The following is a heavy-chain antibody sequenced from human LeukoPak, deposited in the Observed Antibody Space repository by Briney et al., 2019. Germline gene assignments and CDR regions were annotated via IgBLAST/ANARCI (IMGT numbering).Heavy chain of an antibody. J-gene: IGHJ5*02. V-gene: IGHV3-30*03. CDR2: ISYDGSNK. CDR3: ARSGLGSGASWFDP. CDR1: GFTFSSYG. D-gene: IGHD6-19*01. Sequence: PGGSLRLSCAASGFTFSSYGIHWVRQAPGKGLEWVAVISYDGSNKYYADSVKGRFTISRDNSKNTLYLQMNSLRAEDTAVYYCARSGLGSGASWFDPWGQGTLVTVSS.